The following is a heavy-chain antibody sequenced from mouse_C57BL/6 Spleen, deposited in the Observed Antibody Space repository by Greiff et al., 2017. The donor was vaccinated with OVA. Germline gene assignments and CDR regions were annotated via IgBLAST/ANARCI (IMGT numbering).Heavy chain of an antibody. J-gene: IGHJ3*01. V-gene: IGHV10-1*01. Sequence: EVMLVESGGGLVQPKGSLKLSCAASGFSFNTYAMNWVRQAPGKGLEWVALIRRKSNNYATYYADSVKDRFTISRADSESMLYLPMNNLRTEDSAMYYCESPYYDYDGKDWFAYWGQGTLVTVSA. CDR1: GFSFNTYA. D-gene: IGHD2-4*01. CDR3: ESPYYDYDGKDWFAY. CDR2: IRRKSNNYAT.